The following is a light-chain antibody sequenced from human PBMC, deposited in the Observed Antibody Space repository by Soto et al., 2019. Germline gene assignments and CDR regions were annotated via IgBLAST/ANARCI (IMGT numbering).Light chain of an antibody. Sequence: QSALIQPPSASGSPGQSVTISCTGTSSDVGGYNYVSWYQQHPGKAPEVMIYEVNKRPSGVPDRFSGSKSGNTASLTVSGLQAEDEADYYCLSYAGRNDFYVFGTGTKVT. V-gene: IGLV2-8*01. CDR3: LSYAGRNDFYV. CDR1: SSDVGGYNY. J-gene: IGLJ1*01. CDR2: EVN.